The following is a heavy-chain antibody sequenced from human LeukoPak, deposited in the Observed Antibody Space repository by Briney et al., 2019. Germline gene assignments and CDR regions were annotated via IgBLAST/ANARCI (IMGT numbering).Heavy chain of an antibody. V-gene: IGHV3-48*03. Sequence: GGSLRLSCAASGFTISSYEMNWVRQAPGKGLEWVSDISSSVSTIYYADSVKGRFAISRDNAKNSLYLQMNSLRAEDTAVYYCARELGGGYFDYWGQGTLVTVSS. CDR3: ARELGGGYFDY. CDR1: GFTISSYE. J-gene: IGHJ4*02. D-gene: IGHD3-16*01. CDR2: ISSSVSTI.